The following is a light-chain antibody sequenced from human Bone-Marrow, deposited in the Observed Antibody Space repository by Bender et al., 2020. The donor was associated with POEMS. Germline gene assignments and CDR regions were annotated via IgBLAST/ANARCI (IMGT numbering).Light chain of an antibody. CDR3: CSYAGLNAL. J-gene: IGLJ3*02. CDR1: SSDVGGYNY. Sequence: QSALTQPASVSGSPGQSITISCSGTSSDVGGYNYVSWYQQHPGKAPKLMIYDVTHRPSGVSHRFSASKSGNTASLTISGLQADDEADYYCCSYAGLNALFGGGTKVTV. V-gene: IGLV2-14*03. CDR2: DVT.